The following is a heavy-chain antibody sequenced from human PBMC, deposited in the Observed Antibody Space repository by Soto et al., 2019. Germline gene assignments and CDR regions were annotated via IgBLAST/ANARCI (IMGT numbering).Heavy chain of an antibody. CDR3: ARHLEKVTGTDSCYYNLKV. CDR1: GYNLPTYW. J-gene: IGHJ6*02. V-gene: IGHV5-51*01. Sequence: GESLKSSFKGSGYNLPTYWIGWVRQMPGKVLELMGIIYPGDSDTRYSPSFQGQVTISADHSINTAYLQWSSLKASDTAIYYCARHLEKVTGTDSCYYNLKVWGQGTTVNVSS. CDR2: IYPGDSDT. D-gene: IGHD2-21*02.